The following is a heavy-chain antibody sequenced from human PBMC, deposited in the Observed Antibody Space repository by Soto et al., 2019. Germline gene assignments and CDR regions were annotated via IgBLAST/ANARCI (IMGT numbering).Heavy chain of an antibody. J-gene: IGHJ4*02. CDR1: GGTFSSYA. Sequence: QVQLVQSGAEVKKPGSSVKVSCKASGGTFSSYAISWVRQAPGQGLEWMGGNIPIFGTANYAQKFQGRVTITADESTSTAYMERSSLTSEDTAVYYCASDLTTMVRGVISDFDYWGQGTLVIVSS. V-gene: IGHV1-69*01. CDR2: NIPIFGTA. CDR3: ASDLTTMVRGVISDFDY. D-gene: IGHD3-10*01.